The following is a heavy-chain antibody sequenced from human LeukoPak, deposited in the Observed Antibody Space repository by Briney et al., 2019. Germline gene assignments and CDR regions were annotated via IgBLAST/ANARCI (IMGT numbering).Heavy chain of an antibody. CDR1: GFTFDDYA. V-gene: IGHV3-9*01. D-gene: IGHD6-19*01. Sequence: GGSLRLSCAASGFTFDDYAMHWVRQPPGKGLGWVSGLSWNSVSIGYVDSVKGRFTISRDNAKNSLYLQMNSLRAEDTALYYCAKARSGWYSAFDIWGQGTMVTVSS. CDR3: AKARSGWYSAFDI. CDR2: LSWNSVSI. J-gene: IGHJ3*02.